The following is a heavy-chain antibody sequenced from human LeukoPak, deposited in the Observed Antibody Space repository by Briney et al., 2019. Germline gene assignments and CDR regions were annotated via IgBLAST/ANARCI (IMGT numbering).Heavy chain of an antibody. CDR2: ISSSSSYI. V-gene: IGHV3-21*01. D-gene: IGHD3-10*01. J-gene: IGHJ4*02. CDR1: GFTFSSYS. CDR3: AKDLGYYGSGILDY. Sequence: GGSLRLSCAASGFTFSSYSMNWVRQAPGKGLEWVSSISSSSSYIYYADSVKGRFTISRDNSKNTLYLQMNSLRVEDTAVYYCAKDLGYYGSGILDYWGQGTLVTVSS.